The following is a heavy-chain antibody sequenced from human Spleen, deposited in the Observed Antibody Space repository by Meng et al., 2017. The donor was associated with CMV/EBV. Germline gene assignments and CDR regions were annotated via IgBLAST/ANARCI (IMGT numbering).Heavy chain of an antibody. Sequence: GSLRLSCAVYGGSFSGYYWSWIRQPPGKGLEWIGEINHSGSTNYNPSLKSRVTISVDTSKNQFSLNLSSVTAADTALYYCVRDVRYYHYAMDVWGQGTTVTVSS. J-gene: IGHJ6*02. CDR1: GGSFSGYY. V-gene: IGHV4-34*01. CDR2: INHSGST. CDR3: VRDVRYYHYAMDV.